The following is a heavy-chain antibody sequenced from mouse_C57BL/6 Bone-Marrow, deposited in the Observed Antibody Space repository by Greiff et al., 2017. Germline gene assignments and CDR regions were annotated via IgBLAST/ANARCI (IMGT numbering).Heavy chain of an antibody. J-gene: IGHJ2*01. V-gene: IGHV1-15*01. Sequence: LQESGAELVRPGASVTLSCKASGYTFTDYEMHWVKQTPVHGLEWIGAIDPETGGTAYNQKFKGKAILTADKSSSTAYMELRSLTSEDSAVYYCTRGLRRRGYYFDYWGQGTTLTVSS. CDR3: TRGLRRRGYYFDY. D-gene: IGHD2-4*01. CDR2: IDPETGGT. CDR1: GYTFTDYE.